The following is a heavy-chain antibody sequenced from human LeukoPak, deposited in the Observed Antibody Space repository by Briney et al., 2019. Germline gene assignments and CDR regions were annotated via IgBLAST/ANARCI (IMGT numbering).Heavy chain of an antibody. Sequence: GSLRLSCAASGFTFSSYEMNWVRQPPGKGLEWIGNIFYSGSTYYSPSLRSRVTISLDTSRNQFSLKLNSVTAADTAVYYCAKSNGYGLVDIWGQGTMVTVSS. CDR1: GFTFSSYE. D-gene: IGHD3-10*01. V-gene: IGHV4-59*12. CDR3: AKSNGYGLVDI. J-gene: IGHJ3*02. CDR2: IFYSGST.